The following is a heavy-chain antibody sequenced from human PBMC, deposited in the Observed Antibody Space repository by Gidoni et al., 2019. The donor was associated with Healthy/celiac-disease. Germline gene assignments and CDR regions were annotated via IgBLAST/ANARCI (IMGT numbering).Heavy chain of an antibody. CDR1: GFTFSSYA. J-gene: IGHJ6*02. CDR3: ARVGDDILTGSYYYYGMDV. Sequence: QVQLVESGGGVVQPGRSLRLSCAASGFTFSSYAMHWVRQAPGKGLEWVAVISYDGSNKYYADSVKGRFTISRDNSKNTLYLQMNSLRAEDTAVYYCARVGDDILTGSYYYYGMDVWGQGTTVTVSS. CDR2: ISYDGSNK. D-gene: IGHD3-9*01. V-gene: IGHV3-30-3*01.